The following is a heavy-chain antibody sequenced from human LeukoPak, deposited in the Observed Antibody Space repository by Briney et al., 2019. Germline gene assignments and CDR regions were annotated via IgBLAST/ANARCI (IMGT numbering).Heavy chain of an antibody. CDR1: GGSISSHY. V-gene: IGHV4-59*11. Sequence: SETLSLTCTVSGGSISSHYWSWIRQPPGKGLEWIGYIYYSGSTNYNPSLKSRVTISVDTSKNQFSLKLSSVTAADAAVYYCARDSSGYYLDYWGQGTLVTVSS. J-gene: IGHJ4*02. D-gene: IGHD3-22*01. CDR2: IYYSGST. CDR3: ARDSSGYYLDY.